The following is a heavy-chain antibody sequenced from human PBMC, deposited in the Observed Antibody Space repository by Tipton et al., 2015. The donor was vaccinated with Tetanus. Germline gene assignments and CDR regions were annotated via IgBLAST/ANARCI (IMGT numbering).Heavy chain of an antibody. CDR3: ARRALRGYSYGYGY. D-gene: IGHD5-18*01. CDR1: GGSISSYY. V-gene: IGHV4-59*08. J-gene: IGHJ4*02. Sequence: GLVKPSETLSLTCTVSGGSISSYYWSWIRQPPGKGLEWIGYIYYSGSTNYNPSLKSRVTISVDTSKNQFSLKLSSVTAADTAVYYCARRALRGYSYGYGYWGQGTLVTVSS. CDR2: IYYSGST.